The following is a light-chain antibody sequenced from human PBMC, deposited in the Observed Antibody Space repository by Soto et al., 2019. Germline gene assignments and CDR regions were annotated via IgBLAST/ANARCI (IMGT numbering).Light chain of an antibody. CDR2: KAS. J-gene: IGKJ1*01. Sequence: DIQMTQSPSTLSASVGDRVTITCRASQSISSWLAWYQQKPGKAPKLLSYKASSLESGVPSRFRGSGSGTEFTLTISSLQPDDFATYYCQQYNSYSWTFGQGTKVEIK. V-gene: IGKV1-5*03. CDR3: QQYNSYSWT. CDR1: QSISSW.